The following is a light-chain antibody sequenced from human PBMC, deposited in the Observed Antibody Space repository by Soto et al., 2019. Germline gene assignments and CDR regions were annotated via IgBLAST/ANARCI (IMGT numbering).Light chain of an antibody. J-gene: IGKJ1*01. CDR2: KAS. V-gene: IGKV1-5*03. CDR1: ESISSW. CDR3: QQYGTSKT. Sequence: DIQMTQSPPTLSACAGDRVTITFRSSESISSWLAWYQQKPGKAPKLLMYKASSLESGVPSRFSGSGSGTEFTLTISRPEPEDFAVYYCQQYGTSKTFGRGTKVDIK.